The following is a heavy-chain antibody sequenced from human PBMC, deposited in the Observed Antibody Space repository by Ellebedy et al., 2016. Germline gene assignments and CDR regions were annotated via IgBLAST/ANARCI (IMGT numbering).Heavy chain of an antibody. J-gene: IGHJ4*02. CDR2: ITPDGSDK. Sequence: GGSLRLXXAASGFIFDDYGMNWVRQVPGKGLEWVANITPDGSDKAYLDSVKGRFTVSRDNAKNSLYLQMNSLRAENTAVYYCASIDTTNWYYRGYWGQGTPVTVSS. CDR3: ASIDTTNWYYRGY. D-gene: IGHD3-16*01. V-gene: IGHV3-7*01. CDR1: GFIFDDYG.